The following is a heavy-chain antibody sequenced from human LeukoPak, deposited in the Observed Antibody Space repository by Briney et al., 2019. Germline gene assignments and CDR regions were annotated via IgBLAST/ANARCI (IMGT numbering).Heavy chain of an antibody. CDR3: ARAGQTYGGFDY. D-gene: IGHD2-8*01. Sequence: SETLSPTWTVAGPSITIYYSSCIRHPARDGLEWIGYIYYSGSTNYNPSLKSRVTISVDTSKNQFSLKLSSVTAADTAVYYCARAGQTYGGFDYWGQGTLVTVSS. CDR2: IYYSGST. J-gene: IGHJ4*02. V-gene: IGHV4-59*12. CDR1: GPSITIYY.